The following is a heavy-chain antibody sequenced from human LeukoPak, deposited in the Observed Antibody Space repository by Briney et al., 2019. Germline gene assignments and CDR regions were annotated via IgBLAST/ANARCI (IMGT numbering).Heavy chain of an antibody. J-gene: IGHJ3*02. V-gene: IGHV1-18*01. Sequence: ASVKVSCKASGYTFTSYGISWVRQAPGQGLEWMGWISAYNGNTNYAQKLQGRVTMTTDTSTSTAYMELRSLRSDDTAVYYCAESRELPGAFDIWGQGTMVTVSS. D-gene: IGHD1-26*01. CDR1: GYTFTSYG. CDR3: AESRELPGAFDI. CDR2: ISAYNGNT.